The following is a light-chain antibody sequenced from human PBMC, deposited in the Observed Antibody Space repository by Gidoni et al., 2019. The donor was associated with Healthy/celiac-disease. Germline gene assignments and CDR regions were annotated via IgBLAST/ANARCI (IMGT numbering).Light chain of an antibody. CDR2: DAA. V-gene: IGKV3-11*01. J-gene: IGKJ4*01. CDR3: QQRSNWPPLT. CDR1: QSVTSY. Sequence: EILLTQFPATRSLSPGEQATLSCRASQSVTSYLAWYQQKPGQAPRLLIYDAANRATGIPARFSGSGSGTDFTLTISSLEPEDFAVYYCQQRSNWPPLTFXGXTKVEIK.